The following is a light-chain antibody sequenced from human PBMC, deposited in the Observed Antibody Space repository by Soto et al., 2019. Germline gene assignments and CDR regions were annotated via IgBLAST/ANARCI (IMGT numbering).Light chain of an antibody. V-gene: IGKV3-15*01. CDR1: QSVNIN. CDR3: QQYNIWPRT. J-gene: IGKJ1*01. Sequence: EIVMTQSPATLSVSPGERATLSCRASQSVNINLAWYQQKPGQAPRVLIYGASTRATGIPARFSGSGSGTEFTHTISSLQSEDFAVYYCQQYNIWPRTFGLGTKVDIK. CDR2: GAS.